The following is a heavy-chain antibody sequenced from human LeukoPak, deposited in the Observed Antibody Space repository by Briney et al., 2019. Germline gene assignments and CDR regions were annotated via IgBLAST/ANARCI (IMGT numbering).Heavy chain of an antibody. Sequence: GGSLRLSCAASGFTFSSYAMHWVRQAPGKGLEWVSVIYSGGSTYYADSVKGRFTISRDNSKNTLYLQMNSLRAEDTAVYYCARDPTSGSFPYGMDVWGQGTTVTVSS. J-gene: IGHJ6*02. V-gene: IGHV3-66*01. CDR2: IYSGGST. CDR1: GFTFSSYA. CDR3: ARDPTSGSFPYGMDV. D-gene: IGHD1-26*01.